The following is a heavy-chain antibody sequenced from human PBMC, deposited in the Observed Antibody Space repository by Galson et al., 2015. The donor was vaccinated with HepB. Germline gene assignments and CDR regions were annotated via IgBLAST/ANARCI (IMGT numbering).Heavy chain of an antibody. V-gene: IGHV1-18*01. CDR1: GYSFINYG. CDR2: ISTYSGNA. Sequence: SVKVSCKAFGYSFINYGINWVRQAPGQGLEWMGWISTYSGNAKYARKFQGRVTMTTDTSTSTAYMDLRRLRSDDTAVYYCARGGRLGELSSSDYWGQGTLVTVSS. J-gene: IGHJ4*02. CDR3: ARGGRLGELSSSDY. D-gene: IGHD3-16*02.